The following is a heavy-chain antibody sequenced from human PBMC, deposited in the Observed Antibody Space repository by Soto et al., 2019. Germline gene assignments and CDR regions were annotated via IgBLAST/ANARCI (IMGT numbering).Heavy chain of an antibody. CDR2: IIPILGTA. Sequence: SVKVSCKASGGTFSSYAISWVRQAPGQGLEWMGGIIPILGTANYAQKFQGRVTITADESTSTAYMELSSLRSEDTAVYYCARDGEGGGGSCPGYSCAMDVWGQGTTVTVSS. CDR3: ARDGEGGGGSCPGYSCAMDV. CDR1: GGTFSSYA. J-gene: IGHJ6*02. D-gene: IGHD2-15*01. V-gene: IGHV1-69*13.